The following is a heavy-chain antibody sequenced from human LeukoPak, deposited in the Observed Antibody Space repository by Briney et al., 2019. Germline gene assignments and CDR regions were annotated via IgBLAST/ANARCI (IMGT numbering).Heavy chain of an antibody. V-gene: IGHV1-69*05. CDR3: ASTNSGSYGDGFDV. Sequence: GASVKVSCKASGGTFSRSAISWVRQAPGQGLEWMGGIIPIFGTANFAQKFQGRVTITTDESTSTAYMELSSLRSEDTAVYYCASTNSGSYGDGFDVWGQGTMVTVSS. CDR1: GGTFSRSA. D-gene: IGHD3-10*01. J-gene: IGHJ3*01. CDR2: IIPIFGTA.